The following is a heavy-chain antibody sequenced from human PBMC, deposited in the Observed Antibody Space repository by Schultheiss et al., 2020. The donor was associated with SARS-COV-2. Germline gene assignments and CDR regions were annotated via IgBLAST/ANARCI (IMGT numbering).Heavy chain of an antibody. CDR1: GGSISSSSYY. CDR3: ARDSSGYTWFDP. Sequence: SETLSLTCTVSGGSISSSSYYWSWIRQPPGKGLEWIGEINHSGSTNYNPSLKSRVTISVDTSKNQFSLKLSSVTAADTAVYYCARDSSGYTWFDPWGQGTLVTVSS. J-gene: IGHJ5*02. D-gene: IGHD3-22*01. V-gene: IGHV4-39*07. CDR2: INHSGST.